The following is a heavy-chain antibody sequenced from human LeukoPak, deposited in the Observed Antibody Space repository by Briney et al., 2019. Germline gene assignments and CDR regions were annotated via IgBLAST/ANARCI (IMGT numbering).Heavy chain of an antibody. CDR1: GFTVSSNY. V-gene: IGHV3-53*01. J-gene: IGHJ3*02. CDR2: IYNGGST. CDR3: ARGPSEDAFDI. Sequence: GGSLRLSCAASGFTVSSNYMSWVRQAPGKGLEWVSVIYNGGSTYYADSVKGRFTISRDNSKNTLYLQMNSLRAEDTAVYYCARGPSEDAFDIWGQGTMVTVSS.